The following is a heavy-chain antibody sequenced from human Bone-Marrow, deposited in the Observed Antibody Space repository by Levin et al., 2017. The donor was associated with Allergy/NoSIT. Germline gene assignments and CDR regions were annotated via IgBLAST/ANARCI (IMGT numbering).Heavy chain of an antibody. J-gene: IGHJ3*01. D-gene: IGHD5-12*01. CDR1: GFTVSSKS. Sequence: TGGSLRLSCAVSGFTVSSKSMGWVRQAPGKVLEWVSVIYVAGGTYYTESVKGRFTLSRDPSRNTLFLQMNSLRVEDTALYYCTRYSGYDFPHWGHGTWVTVSS. CDR3: TRYSGYDFPH. CDR2: IYVAGGT. V-gene: IGHV3-66*01.